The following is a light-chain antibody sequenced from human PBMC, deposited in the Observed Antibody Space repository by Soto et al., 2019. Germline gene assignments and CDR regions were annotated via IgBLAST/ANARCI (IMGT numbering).Light chain of an antibody. J-gene: IGLJ3*02. CDR3: TSWDGSLNGRV. CDR2: ANN. Sequence: QSVLTQPPSASGTPGQRVTISCSGSNSNIGSNTVSWYQQLPGTAPKRLIYANNQRPSGVPDRFSGSKSGTSASLAISGLQSEDEADYYCTSWDGSLNGRVFGGGTKLTVL. CDR1: NSNIGSNT. V-gene: IGLV1-44*01.